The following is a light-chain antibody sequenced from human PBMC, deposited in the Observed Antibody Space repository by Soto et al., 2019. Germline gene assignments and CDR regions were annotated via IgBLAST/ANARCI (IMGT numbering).Light chain of an antibody. CDR3: QQAYSSPLT. CDR2: VAS. Sequence: DIQMTQSPSSVSASVGDRVTITCRASQDIRSWLAWYQQKPGKSPNLLISVASTLQSGVPSRFSGSGSGTDFTLTITGLQSEDFATYYCQQAYSSPLTFGGGTKVEIK. CDR1: QDIRSW. V-gene: IGKV1-12*01. J-gene: IGKJ4*01.